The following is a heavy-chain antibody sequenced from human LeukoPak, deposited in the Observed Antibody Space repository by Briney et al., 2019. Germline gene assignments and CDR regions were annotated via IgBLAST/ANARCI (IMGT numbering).Heavy chain of an antibody. CDR1: GGSISSYY. J-gene: IGHJ4*02. Sequence: SETLSLTCTVSGGSISSYYWSWIRQPPGKGLEWIGYIYYSGSTNYNPSLKSRVTISVDTSKNQFSLKLGSVTAADTAVYYCARGDYDILTGYYPPDYWGQGTLVTVSS. V-gene: IGHV4-59*01. D-gene: IGHD3-9*01. CDR2: IYYSGST. CDR3: ARGDYDILTGYYPPDY.